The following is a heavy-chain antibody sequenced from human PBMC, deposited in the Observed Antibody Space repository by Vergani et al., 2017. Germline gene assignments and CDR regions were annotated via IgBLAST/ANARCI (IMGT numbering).Heavy chain of an antibody. CDR3: AKPNPRNRGYSYLYYDHAMEF. CDR1: GFTFNHYA. D-gene: IGHD5-24*01. CDR2: ISGSGGST. J-gene: IGHJ6*02. V-gene: IGHV3-23*01. Sequence: EVQLLESGGDLVQPGGSLRLSCAASGFTFNHYAMNWVRQAPGKGLEWVPGISGSGGSTYYAGSVKGRITISRDSSKNTLYLQMNSLRAGDTAVYYCAKPNPRNRGYSYLYYDHAMEFWGQGTTFSLSS.